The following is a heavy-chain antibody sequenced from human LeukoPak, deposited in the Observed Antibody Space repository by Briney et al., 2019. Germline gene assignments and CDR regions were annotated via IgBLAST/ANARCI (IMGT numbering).Heavy chain of an antibody. J-gene: IGHJ6*03. Sequence: GGSLRLSCAASGFTFSSYAMSWVRQAPGKGLEWVSAISGSGGSTYYADSAKGRFTISRDNAENSLYLQMNSLRAEDTAVYYCAREHYFYHMDGWGKGTTVTVSS. CDR2: ISGSGGST. V-gene: IGHV3-23*01. CDR3: AREHYFYHMDG. CDR1: GFTFSSYA.